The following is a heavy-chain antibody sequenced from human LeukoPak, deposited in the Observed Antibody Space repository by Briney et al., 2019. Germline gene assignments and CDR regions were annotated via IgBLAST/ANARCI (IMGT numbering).Heavy chain of an antibody. V-gene: IGHV3-23*01. CDR3: ARDYGDYRFDY. Sequence: GGSLRLSCAASGFTFSSYAMSWVRQAPGKGLQWDSAVNGGGGSTYYADSVKGRLTISRDNSKNTLYLQMNSLRAEDTAVYYCARDYGDYRFDYWGQGTLVTVSS. CDR1: GFTFSSYA. CDR2: VNGGGGST. D-gene: IGHD4-17*01. J-gene: IGHJ4*02.